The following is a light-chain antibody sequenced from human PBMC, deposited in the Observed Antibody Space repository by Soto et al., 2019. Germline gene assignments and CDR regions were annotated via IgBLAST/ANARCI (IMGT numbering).Light chain of an antibody. J-gene: IGKJ1*01. V-gene: IGKV3-20*01. CDR3: QQYGSSWT. CDR2: GAS. Sequence: EIVVTQSPGTLSLSPGERATLSCRASQSVSSSYLVWYQQKPGQAPRLLIYGASNRATGIPDRYSGSGSGTDFTLTISRLEPEDFAVYYCQQYGSSWTFGQGTKVEIK. CDR1: QSVSSSY.